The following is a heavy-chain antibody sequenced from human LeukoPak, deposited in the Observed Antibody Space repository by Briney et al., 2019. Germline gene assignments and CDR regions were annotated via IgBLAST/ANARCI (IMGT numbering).Heavy chain of an antibody. V-gene: IGHV3-23*01. CDR2: ISGSGGRT. CDR3: AKAGRGGAITLVRGVKGDYYYMDV. D-gene: IGHD3-10*01. CDR1: GFTFSSYA. J-gene: IGHJ6*03. Sequence: GRSLRLSCAASGFTFSSYAMHWVRQAPGKGLEWVSGISGSGGRTYFADSVKGRFTISRDNSKNTLYLQMNSLRAEDTAVYYCAKAGRGGAITLVRGVKGDYYYMDVWGKGTTVTISS.